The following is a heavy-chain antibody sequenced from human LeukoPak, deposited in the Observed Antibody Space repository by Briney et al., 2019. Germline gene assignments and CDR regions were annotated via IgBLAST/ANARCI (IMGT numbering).Heavy chain of an antibody. J-gene: IGHJ4*02. D-gene: IGHD6-19*01. CDR1: GFTFCKYG. V-gene: IGHV3-30*03. Sequence: PGRSLSLSCAVSGFTFCKYGMHGARPAPAKGRGWVAVISYDESYKYYADSVKGRLTISRDSSKNTLYLQMNSLRAEDTAVYYCATTLGCGWKFDYWGKGTLVTVSS. CDR2: ISYDESYK. CDR3: ATTLGCGWKFDY.